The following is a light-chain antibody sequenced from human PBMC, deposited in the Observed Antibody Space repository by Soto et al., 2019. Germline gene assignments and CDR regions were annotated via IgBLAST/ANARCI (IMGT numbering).Light chain of an antibody. J-gene: IGKJ5*01. CDR1: QSVYSN. V-gene: IGKV3-15*01. CDR3: QQYFSWPPLT. CDR2: ASS. Sequence: EIVMTQSPATLSVSPGERATLSCRASQSVYSNLAWYQQKPGQAPRLLIFASSTRATGIPARFSGSGSGTEFTLTISSLQSEDFAVYYCQQYFSWPPLTFGQGTRLEIK.